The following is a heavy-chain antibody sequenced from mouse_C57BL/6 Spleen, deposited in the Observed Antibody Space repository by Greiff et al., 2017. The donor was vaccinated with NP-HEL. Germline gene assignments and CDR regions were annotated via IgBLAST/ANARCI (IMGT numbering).Heavy chain of an antibody. CDR3: ARGASITTVVDAWFAY. J-gene: IGHJ3*01. Sequence: QVQLQQSGPELVKPGASVKISCKASGYAFSSSWMNWVKQRPGKGLEWIGRIYPGDGDTNYNGKFKGKATLTADKSSSTAYMQLSSLTSEDSAVSFCARGASITTVVDAWFAYWGQGTLVTVSA. CDR2: IYPGDGDT. D-gene: IGHD1-1*01. CDR1: GYAFSSSW. V-gene: IGHV1-82*01.